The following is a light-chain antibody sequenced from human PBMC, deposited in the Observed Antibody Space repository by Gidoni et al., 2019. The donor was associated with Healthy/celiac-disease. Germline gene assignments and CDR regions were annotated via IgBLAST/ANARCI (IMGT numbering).Light chain of an antibody. CDR3: CSYAGSSIWV. Sequence: QSALTQPDSGSGSPGKSITISCTGTSSDVGSYNLVSCYQQHPGTAPKLMIYEVSKRPSGVSNRFSGSKSGNTASLTISVPQAEDEADYYCCSYAGSSIWVFGGGTKLTVL. CDR2: EVS. J-gene: IGLJ3*02. CDR1: SSDVGSYNL. V-gene: IGLV2-23*02.